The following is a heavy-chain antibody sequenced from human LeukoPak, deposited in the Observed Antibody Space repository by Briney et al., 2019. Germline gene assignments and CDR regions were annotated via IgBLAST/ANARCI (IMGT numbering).Heavy chain of an antibody. CDR3: AKSRDGYNFFFDY. J-gene: IGHJ4*02. D-gene: IGHD5-24*01. CDR1: GFTFSSYA. V-gene: IGHV3-23*01. CDR2: ISGSGGST. Sequence: PGGSLRLSCAASGFTFSSYAMSWVRQAPGKGLEWVSAISGSGGSTYYADSVKGRFTISRDNSKNTLYLQMNSLRAEDTALYYCAKSRDGYNFFFDYWGQGTLVTVSS.